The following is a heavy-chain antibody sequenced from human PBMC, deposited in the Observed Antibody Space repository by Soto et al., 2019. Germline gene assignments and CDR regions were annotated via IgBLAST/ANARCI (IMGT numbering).Heavy chain of an antibody. CDR1: GYSFSSYA. Sequence: GASVKVSCKASGYSFSSYAISWVRQAPGQGLEWMGWISAHNGKTNYPQKLQGRVTMTTDTSTSTAYMELRSLRSDDTAVYYCAREKSITMVRGVITDDAFDIWGQGTMVTVSS. V-gene: IGHV1-18*01. D-gene: IGHD3-10*01. CDR3: AREKSITMVRGVITDDAFDI. J-gene: IGHJ3*02. CDR2: ISAHNGKT.